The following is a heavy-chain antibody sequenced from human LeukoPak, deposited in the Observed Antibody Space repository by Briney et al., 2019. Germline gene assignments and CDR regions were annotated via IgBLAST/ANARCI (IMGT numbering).Heavy chain of an antibody. CDR2: ISWNSGSI. CDR1: GFTFDGYA. Sequence: GRSLRLSCAASGFTFDGYAMHWVRQAPGKGLEWVSGISWNSGSIGYADSVKGRFTISRDNAKNSLYLQMNSLRAEDMALYYCAKDGSSSYGGTTGFDYWGQGTLVTLSS. J-gene: IGHJ4*02. D-gene: IGHD4-23*01. CDR3: AKDGSSSYGGTTGFDY. V-gene: IGHV3-9*03.